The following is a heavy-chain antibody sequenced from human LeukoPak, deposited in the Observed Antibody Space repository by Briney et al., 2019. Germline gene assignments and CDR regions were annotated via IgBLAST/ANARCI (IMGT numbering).Heavy chain of an antibody. Sequence: GGSLTLSCAVSGLTFSTYAMSGVPQAPRQGLEWVSSISGDGGSSYYAESVKGRFTISRDNSKNTLYLQMNSLRAEDTAVYYCAKRPDCSTTNCFRFEYWGQGTLVTVSS. J-gene: IGHJ4*02. CDR3: AKRPDCSTTNCFRFEY. CDR1: GLTFSTYA. D-gene: IGHD2-2*01. V-gene: IGHV3-23*01. CDR2: ISGDGGSS.